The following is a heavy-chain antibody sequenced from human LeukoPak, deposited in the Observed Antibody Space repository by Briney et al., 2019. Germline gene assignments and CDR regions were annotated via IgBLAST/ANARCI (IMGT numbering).Heavy chain of an antibody. D-gene: IGHD2-8*02. CDR3: ARGEVLDYMDV. J-gene: IGHJ6*03. CDR2: ISYDGSNK. Sequence: PGGSLRLSCAASGFTFSSYAMHWVRQAPGKGLEWVAVISYDGSNKYYADSVKGRFTISRDNSKNTLYLQMNSLRAEDTAVYYCARGEVLDYMDVWGKGTTVTISS. V-gene: IGHV3-30*04. CDR1: GFTFSSYA.